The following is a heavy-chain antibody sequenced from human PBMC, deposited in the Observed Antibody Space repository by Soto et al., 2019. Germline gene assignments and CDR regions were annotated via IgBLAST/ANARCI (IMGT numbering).Heavy chain of an antibody. V-gene: IGHV3-23*01. D-gene: IGHD4-17*01. CDR1: GFTFRGCA. Sequence: EVQLLESGGGLVLPGGSLRLSCEASGFTFRGCAMSWVRQAPGKGPEWVSGISGSGTNTYYTDSVKGRFTVSRDGSKNILFLLVTSLRAEDPCVYYGARLPMRLPFSDYVGNYIGVWGKGNTVTGSS. CDR3: ARLPMRLPFSDYVGNYIGV. CDR2: ISGSGTNT. J-gene: IGHJ6*03.